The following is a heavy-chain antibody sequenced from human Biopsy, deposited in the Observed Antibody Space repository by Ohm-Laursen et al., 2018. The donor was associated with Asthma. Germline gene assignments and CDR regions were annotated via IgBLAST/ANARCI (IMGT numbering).Heavy chain of an antibody. V-gene: IGHV3-53*01. J-gene: IGHJ4*02. CDR1: GFAVSRDH. CDR3: ARGDSSNWSHYYFDY. CDR2: IYSGGTS. Sequence: SLRRSCAASGFAVSRDHMSWVRQAPGKGLEWVSVIYSGGTSHTADSVRGRFTISRDYSKNTLYLQMHSLRAEDTAVYYCARGDSSNWSHYYFDYWGQGTLVTVSS. D-gene: IGHD3-22*01.